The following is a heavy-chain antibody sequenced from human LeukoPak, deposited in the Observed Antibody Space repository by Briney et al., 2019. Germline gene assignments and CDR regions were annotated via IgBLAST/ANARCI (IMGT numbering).Heavy chain of an antibody. J-gene: IGHJ4*02. CDR1: GGSISSGSISSYY. CDR2: ISNSGST. V-gene: IGHV4-61*01. D-gene: IGHD3-16*01. CDR3: ARVGRGDYVWGSYSFDF. Sequence: SETLSLTCTVSGGSISSGSISSYYWSWIRQPPGKGLEWIGYISNSGSTNYNPSLKSRVTISVDTSENHFSLKLSSVTAADTAIYYCARVGRGDYVWGSYSFDFWGQGTLVTVSS.